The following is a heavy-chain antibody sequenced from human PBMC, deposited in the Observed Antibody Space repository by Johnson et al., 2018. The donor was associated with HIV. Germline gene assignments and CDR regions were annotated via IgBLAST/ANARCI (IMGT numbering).Heavy chain of an antibody. CDR2: LKRKTDGGTT. J-gene: IGHJ3*02. Sequence: VQLVESGGGVVQPGRSLRLSCAASGFTFSNAWMSWVRQAPGKGLEWVGRLKRKTDGGTTDYAAHVKGRFTISRDDSKNTLYLQMNSLKTEDTAVYYCTTKTTVVTLGFDIWGQGTMVTVSS. V-gene: IGHV3-15*01. CDR3: TTKTTVVTLGFDI. CDR1: GFTFSNAW. D-gene: IGHD4-23*01.